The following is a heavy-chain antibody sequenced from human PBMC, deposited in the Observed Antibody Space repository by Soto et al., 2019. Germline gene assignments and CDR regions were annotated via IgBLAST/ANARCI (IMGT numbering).Heavy chain of an antibody. V-gene: IGHV3-30*18. D-gene: IGHD6-19*01. CDR1: GFTFSNYG. CDR2: VAHDGSVQ. Sequence: GGSLRLSCAASGFTFSNYGMHWVRQAPGKGLEWVAVVAHDGSVQHYGDAVKGRFTISRDNSKNMVFLQMNSLREEDTAMYYCAKERLVNPDDHWGQGTLVSVSS. CDR3: AKERLVNPDDH. J-gene: IGHJ4*02.